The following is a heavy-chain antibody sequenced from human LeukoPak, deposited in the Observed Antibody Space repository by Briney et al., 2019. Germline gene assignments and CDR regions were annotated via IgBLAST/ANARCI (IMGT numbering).Heavy chain of an antibody. V-gene: IGHV3-21*01. CDR3: ARDSGYSSSSMVFDY. D-gene: IGHD6-6*01. J-gene: IGHJ4*02. CDR2: MSSSRSYI. CDR1: GFTFSSYS. Sequence: GVCLRLSCAASGFTFSSYSMNWVRQAPGQGLEWVSSMSSSRSYIYYADSLKGRFTISRDNAENSLYLQMNSLRAEDTAVYYCARDSGYSSSSMVFDYWGQGTLVTVSS.